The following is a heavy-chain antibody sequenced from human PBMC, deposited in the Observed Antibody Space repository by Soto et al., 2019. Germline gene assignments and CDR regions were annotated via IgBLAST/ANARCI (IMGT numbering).Heavy chain of an antibody. CDR2: ISHDGSKR. D-gene: IGHD3-22*01. J-gene: IGHJ4*01. Sequence: PGGSLRLSCEVSGFTFSDFGLDWVRQAPGKGLEWVAIISHDGSKRFYADSVKGRFTISRDNSKNTLYLQMSSLGPEDTALYYCAKTATYVDGYDNTGYSSEDYWGHGTLVTVSS. CDR3: AKTATYVDGYDNTGYSSEDY. V-gene: IGHV3-30*18. CDR1: GFTFSDFG.